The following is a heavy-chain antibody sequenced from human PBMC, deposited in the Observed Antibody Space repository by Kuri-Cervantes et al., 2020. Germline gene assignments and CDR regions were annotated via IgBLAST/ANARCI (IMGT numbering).Heavy chain of an antibody. CDR2: IKQDGSEK. J-gene: IGHJ6*03. D-gene: IGHD1-1*01. CDR1: GFTFSRYW. CDR3: ARVAGVEGQDYYYYYMDV. Sequence: GESLQISCAASGFTFSRYWMSWVRQTPGKGLERVANIKQDGSEKYYVDSVKGRFTISRDNAKNSVNLQMDNLRVEDTAVYYCARVAGVEGQDYYYYYMDVWGKGTTVTVSS. V-gene: IGHV3-7*03.